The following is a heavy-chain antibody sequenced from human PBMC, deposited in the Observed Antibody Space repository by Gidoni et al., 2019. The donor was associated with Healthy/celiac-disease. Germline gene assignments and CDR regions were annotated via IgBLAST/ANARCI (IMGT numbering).Heavy chain of an antibody. V-gene: IGHV4-59*01. CDR2: IYYSGST. D-gene: IGHD1-26*01. J-gene: IGHJ4*02. Sequence: QVQLQESGTGRVKTSETLSRTCTVSGGSISSYYWSWIRQPPGKGLEWIGYIYYSGSTNYNPSLKSRVTISVDTSKNQFSLKLSSVTAADTAVYYCARATKAWELVDYWGQGTLVTVSS. CDR3: ARATKAWELVDY. CDR1: GGSISSYY.